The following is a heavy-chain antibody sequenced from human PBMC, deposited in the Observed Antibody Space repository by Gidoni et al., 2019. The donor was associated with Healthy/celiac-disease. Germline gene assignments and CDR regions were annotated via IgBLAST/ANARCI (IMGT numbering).Heavy chain of an antibody. V-gene: IGHV4-59*01. CDR3: ARDKYGDYGL. Sequence: QVQLQESGPGLVKPSETLSLTCPVSGGSISSYYWSWIRQPPGKGLEWIGYIYYSGSTNYNPSLKSRVTISVDTSKNQFSLKLSSVTAADTAVYYCARDKYGDYGLWGQGTLVTVSS. CDR2: IYYSGST. J-gene: IGHJ4*02. D-gene: IGHD4-17*01. CDR1: GGSISSYY.